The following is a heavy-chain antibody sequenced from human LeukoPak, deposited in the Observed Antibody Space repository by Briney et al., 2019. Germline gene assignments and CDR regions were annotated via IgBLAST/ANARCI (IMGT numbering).Heavy chain of an antibody. V-gene: IGHV1-18*01. CDR2: ISTYNGNT. CDR3: ARGRIASGSYYVY. Sequence: APVKVSCKASGYTFTSYGIRWVRQAPGQGLECMGWISTYNGNTDYAQKLQGRVTMTTDTSTSTAYMELRSLRSDDTAVYYCARGRIASGSYYVYWGQGTLVTVSS. D-gene: IGHD1-26*01. J-gene: IGHJ4*02. CDR1: GYTFTSYG.